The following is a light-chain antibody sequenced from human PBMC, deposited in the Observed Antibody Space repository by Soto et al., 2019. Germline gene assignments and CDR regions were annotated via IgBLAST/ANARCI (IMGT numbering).Light chain of an antibody. CDR1: QDIRQC. Sequence: IQMTQSPSSLSASVGDRVTITCQASQDIRQCLNWYQHKPGEAPKLLIYDASNLETGVPSRFSGSGSGKHFTLTISTLQPVDFSTYSCQQYDGLPLSFGGGTKVEIK. V-gene: IGKV1-33*01. CDR3: QQYDGLPLS. CDR2: DAS. J-gene: IGKJ4*01.